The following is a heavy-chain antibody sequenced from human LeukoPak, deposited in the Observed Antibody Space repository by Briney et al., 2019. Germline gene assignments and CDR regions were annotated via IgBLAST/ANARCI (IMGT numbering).Heavy chain of an antibody. Sequence: GASVKVSCKASGGTFSSYAISWVRQAPGQGLEWMGGIIPIFGTANYAQKFQGRVTITADESTSTAYMELSSLRSEDTAVYYCAREPRDDILTGPFDYRGQGTLVTVSS. D-gene: IGHD3-9*01. CDR2: IIPIFGTA. J-gene: IGHJ4*02. CDR1: GGTFSSYA. CDR3: AREPRDDILTGPFDY. V-gene: IGHV1-69*13.